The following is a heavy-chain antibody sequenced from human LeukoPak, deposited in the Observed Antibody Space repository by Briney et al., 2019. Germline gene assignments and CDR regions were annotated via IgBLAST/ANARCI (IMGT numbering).Heavy chain of an antibody. CDR1: GGSISGNYY. V-gene: IGHV4-61*01. Sequence: SETLSLTCIVSGGSISGNYYWSWIRQPPGKGLEWIGYIYYSGSTNYNPSLKSRVTISVDTSKNQFSLKLSSVTAADTAVYYCARVPTILPDYYYMDVWGKGTTVTVSS. J-gene: IGHJ6*03. D-gene: IGHD2/OR15-2a*01. CDR3: ARVPTILPDYYYMDV. CDR2: IYYSGST.